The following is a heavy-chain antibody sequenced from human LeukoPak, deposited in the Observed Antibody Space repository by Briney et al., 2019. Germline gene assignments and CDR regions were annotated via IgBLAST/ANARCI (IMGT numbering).Heavy chain of an antibody. D-gene: IGHD6-13*01. CDR2: ISSSSSYI. CDR3: ARDIAAAVEIDY. CDR1: GFTFSSYS. Sequence: GSLRLSCAASGFTFSSYSMNWVRQAPGKGLEWVSSISSSSSYIYYADSVKGRFTISRDNAKNSLYLQMNSLRAEDTAVYYCARDIAAAVEIDYWGQGTLVTVSS. J-gene: IGHJ4*02. V-gene: IGHV3-21*01.